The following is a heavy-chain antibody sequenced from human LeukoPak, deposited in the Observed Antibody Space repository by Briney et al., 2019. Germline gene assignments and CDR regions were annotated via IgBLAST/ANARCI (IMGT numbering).Heavy chain of an antibody. CDR2: IKQDGSEK. V-gene: IGHV3-7*01. J-gene: IGHJ6*02. CDR1: GFTFSSYW. CDR3: ARSGIAVAGNYYYYGMDV. Sequence: GGSLRLSCAASGFTFSSYWMSWVRQAPGKGLEWVANIKQDGSEKYYVDSVKGRFTISRDNAKNSLYLQMNSLRAEDTVVYYCARSGIAVAGNYYYYGMDVWGQGTTVTVSS. D-gene: IGHD6-19*01.